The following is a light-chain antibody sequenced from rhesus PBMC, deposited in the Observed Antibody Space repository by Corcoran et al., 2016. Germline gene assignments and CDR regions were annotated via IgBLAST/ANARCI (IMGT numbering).Light chain of an antibody. J-gene: IGKJ4*01. CDR1: QGINTN. V-gene: IGKV1-43*02. Sequence: DIQMTQSPSSLSASVGDRVTITCRASQGINTNLNWYQQNPGKAPKRLIYAASSLESGVPSRFSGSGSGTDFTLTISSLQPGDFVSYYCLQDHRDPLTFGGGTKVEIK. CDR2: AAS. CDR3: LQDHRDPLT.